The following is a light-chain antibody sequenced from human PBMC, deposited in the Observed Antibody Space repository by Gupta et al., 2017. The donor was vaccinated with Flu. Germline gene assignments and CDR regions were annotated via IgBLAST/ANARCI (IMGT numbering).Light chain of an antibody. CDR1: QSISNY. CDR3: QQSDSTPWT. V-gene: IGKV1-39*01. Sequence: PSSLSASVGDRVTITCRASQSISNYLNWYQQKPVKAPKLLIYAASSLQSGVPSRFSGSGSGTDFTLTISSLQPEDFATYYCQQSDSTPWTFGQGTKVEIK. CDR2: AAS. J-gene: IGKJ1*01.